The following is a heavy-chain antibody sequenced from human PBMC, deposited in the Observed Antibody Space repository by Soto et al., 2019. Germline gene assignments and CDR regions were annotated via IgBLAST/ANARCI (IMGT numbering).Heavy chain of an antibody. J-gene: IGHJ3*02. D-gene: IGHD1-26*01. CDR3: AKEFQWELHAFDI. V-gene: IGHV3-30*18. CDR2: MGNDGITT. Sequence: RLSCAASGFTFSTYGMHWVRQAPGKGLEWVAVMGNDGITTFYADSVKDRYTISRDNSKNTLFLQMNSLSADDTAVYYCAKEFQWELHAFDIWGQGTMVTVSS. CDR1: GFTFSTYG.